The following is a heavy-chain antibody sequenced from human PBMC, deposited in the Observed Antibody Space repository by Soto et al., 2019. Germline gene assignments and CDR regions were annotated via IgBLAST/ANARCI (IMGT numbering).Heavy chain of an antibody. CDR2: IIPILDTA. CDR1: GGTFSSNA. J-gene: IGHJ6*02. D-gene: IGHD1-26*01. Sequence: GASVKVSCKASGGTFSSNAISWVRQAAGQGLEWMGGIIPILDTAKYAQKFQGRVTITADKSTSTAYMEVGSLRAEDTAVYYCARVPIVGATRGYYYGMDVWGQGTTVTVSS. V-gene: IGHV1-69*10. CDR3: ARVPIVGATRGYYYGMDV.